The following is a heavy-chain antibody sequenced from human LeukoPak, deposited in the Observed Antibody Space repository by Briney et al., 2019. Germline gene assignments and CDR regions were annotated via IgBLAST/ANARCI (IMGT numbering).Heavy chain of an antibody. D-gene: IGHD3-10*01. V-gene: IGHV4-61*08. CDR1: GGSISSGGYY. CDR3: ARQKLTRGPVELDY. Sequence: PSETLSLTCTVSGGSISSGGYYWSWIRQPPGKGPEWIGYIYYSGSTNYNPSLKSRVTISVDTSKNQFSLKLSSVTAADTAVYYCARQKLTRGPVELDYWGQGTLVTVSS. J-gene: IGHJ4*02. CDR2: IYYSGST.